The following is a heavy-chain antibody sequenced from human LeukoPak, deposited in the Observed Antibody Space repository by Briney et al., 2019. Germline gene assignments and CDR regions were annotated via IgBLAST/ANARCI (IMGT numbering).Heavy chain of an antibody. CDR2: IWSDGSYK. CDR1: GFTFSKYG. CDR3: TREVSKGYYDTSGYYYDY. Sequence: GGSLRLSCAASGFTFSKYGMHWVRQAPGKGLEWVAVIWSDGSYKNYADSVKGRFSISRDNSKNTLYLQMNSLRADDTAVYYCTREVSKGYYDTSGYYYDYWGQGTLVTVSS. V-gene: IGHV3-33*01. J-gene: IGHJ4*02. D-gene: IGHD3-22*01.